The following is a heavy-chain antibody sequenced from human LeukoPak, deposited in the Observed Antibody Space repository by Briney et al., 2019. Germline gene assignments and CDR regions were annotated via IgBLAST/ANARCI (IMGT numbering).Heavy chain of an antibody. CDR2: IYSGGST. CDR3: ARAPGYSSGWVDY. CDR1: GFTFISNY. V-gene: IGHV3-53*01. Sequence: PGGSLLLSCAASGFTFISNYMSWVRQAPGKGLEWVSVIYSGGSTYYADSVKGRFTISRDNSKNTLYLQMNSLRAEDTAVYYCARAPGYSSGWVDYWGQGTLVTVSS. J-gene: IGHJ4*02. D-gene: IGHD6-19*01.